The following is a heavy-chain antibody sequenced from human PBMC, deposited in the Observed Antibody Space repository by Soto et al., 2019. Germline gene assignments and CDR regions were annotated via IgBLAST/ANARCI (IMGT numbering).Heavy chain of an antibody. D-gene: IGHD4-4*01. CDR2: ISRGGGST. V-gene: IGHV3-23*01. CDR3: AREYGNTILPLDY. Sequence: GGSLRLSCAAPGFTFSSYAMSWVRQAPGKGLEWVSGISRGGGSTDYADSVKGRFTISRDNAKNTLSLQMNSLRAEDTAVYYCAREYGNTILPLDYWGQGALVTVSS. J-gene: IGHJ4*02. CDR1: GFTFSSYA.